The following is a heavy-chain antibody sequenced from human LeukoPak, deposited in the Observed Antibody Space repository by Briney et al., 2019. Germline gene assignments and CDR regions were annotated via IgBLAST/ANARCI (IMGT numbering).Heavy chain of an antibody. Sequence: SETLTLTRTVSGGSISSSSYYWGWIRQPPGKGLEWIGSIYYSGSIYYNPSLKSRVTISVDTSKNQLSLKLSSVTAADTAVYYCARRGGWYYWGQGTLVTVSS. J-gene: IGHJ4*02. CDR3: ARRGGWYY. CDR1: GGSISSSSYY. V-gene: IGHV4-39*01. CDR2: IYYSGSI. D-gene: IGHD6-19*01.